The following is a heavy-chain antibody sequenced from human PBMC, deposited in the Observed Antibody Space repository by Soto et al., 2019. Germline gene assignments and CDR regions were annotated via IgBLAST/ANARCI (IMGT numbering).Heavy chain of an antibody. CDR1: GGSFSGYY. CDR3: ARGRYSSGWYSYYYYGMDV. V-gene: IGHV4-34*01. CDR2: INHSGST. D-gene: IGHD6-19*01. Sequence: QVQLQQWGAGLLKPSETLSLTCAVYGGSFSGYYWSWIRQPPGKGLEWIGEINHSGSTNYNPSLKSRVTISVDTSKNQFSLKLSSVTAADTAVYYCARGRYSSGWYSYYYYGMDVWGQGTTVTVSS. J-gene: IGHJ6*02.